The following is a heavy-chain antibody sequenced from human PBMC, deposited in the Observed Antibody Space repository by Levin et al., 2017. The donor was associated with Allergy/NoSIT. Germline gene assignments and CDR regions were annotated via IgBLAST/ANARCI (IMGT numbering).Heavy chain of an antibody. J-gene: IGHJ6*03. CDR2: ISFEGNDK. V-gene: IGHV3-30*04. CDR1: GFTFSDYA. D-gene: IGHD5-18*01. Sequence: GGSLRLSCAAFGFTFSDYAMHWVRQTPGKGLEWVAVISFEGNDKYYGDSVKGRFTISRDDSDNTLYLQMNSLRLDDTALYYCARAPGGYRYGLPYYYYYMDVWGKGTTVTVSS. CDR3: ARAPGGYRYGLPYYYYYMDV.